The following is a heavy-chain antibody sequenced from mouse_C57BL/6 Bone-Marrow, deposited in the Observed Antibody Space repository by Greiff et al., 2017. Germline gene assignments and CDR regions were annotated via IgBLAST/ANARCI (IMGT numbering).Heavy chain of an antibody. D-gene: IGHD4-1*01. V-gene: IGHV1-54*02. CDR1: GYAFTNYL. J-gene: IGHJ3*01. CDR3: ARAKNWEWWFDY. CDR2: IYPRSGGT. Sequence: VQLQQSGAELVRPGTSVKVSCKASGYAFTNYLIEWVKQRPGQGLEWIGVIYPRSGGTNYNEKFKGKATLTADNSSNTAYMQLSSLTAEDSAVFFCARAKNWEWWFDYWGQGTPVTVSA.